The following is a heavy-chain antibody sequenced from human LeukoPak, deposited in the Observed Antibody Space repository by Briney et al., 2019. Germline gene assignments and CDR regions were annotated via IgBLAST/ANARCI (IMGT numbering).Heavy chain of an antibody. D-gene: IGHD6-13*01. V-gene: IGHV3-30*02. Sequence: PAGSLRLSCAASGFTFSRYGMHWVRQAPGKGLEWVAVIWYDGSNKYYADSVKGRFTISRDNSKNTLFLQMNSLRAEDTAVYYCAKAHSNNWPGFDYWGQGSLVTVSS. CDR1: GFTFSRYG. CDR3: AKAHSNNWPGFDY. J-gene: IGHJ4*02. CDR2: IWYDGSNK.